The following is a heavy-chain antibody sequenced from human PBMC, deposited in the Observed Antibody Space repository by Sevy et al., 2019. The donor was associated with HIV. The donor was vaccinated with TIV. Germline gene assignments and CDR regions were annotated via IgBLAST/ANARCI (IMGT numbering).Heavy chain of an antibody. D-gene: IGHD3-10*01. CDR2: ISLSGGDT. Sequence: GGSLRLSCAASGFTFSTYAMTWVRQAPGKGLEWVSVISLSGGDTYYASSVKGRFTISRDNSKNTLYLQMNSLTAEDTAVYYCAKDRVSGTYYTGDFDYWGQGTLVTVSS. CDR1: GFTFSTYA. V-gene: IGHV3-23*01. J-gene: IGHJ4*02. CDR3: AKDRVSGTYYTGDFDY.